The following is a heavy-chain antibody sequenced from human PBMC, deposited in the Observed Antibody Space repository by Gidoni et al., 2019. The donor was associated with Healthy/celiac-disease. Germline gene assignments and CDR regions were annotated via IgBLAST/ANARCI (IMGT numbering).Heavy chain of an antibody. CDR2: IYHSGST. CDR3: ARGGPDYDPDY. CDR1: GYSISSGYY. V-gene: IGHV4-38-2*02. D-gene: IGHD4-17*01. Sequence: QVQLQESGTGLVKPSETLSLTCTFSGYSISSGYYWGWIRQPPGKGLEWIGSIYHSGSTYYNPSLKSRVTISVDTSKNQFSLKLSAVTAADTAVYYCARGGPDYDPDYWGQGTLVTVSS. J-gene: IGHJ4*02.